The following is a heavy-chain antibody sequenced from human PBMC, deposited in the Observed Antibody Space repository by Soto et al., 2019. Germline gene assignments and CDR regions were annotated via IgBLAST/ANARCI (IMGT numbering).Heavy chain of an antibody. V-gene: IGHV3-23*01. J-gene: IGHJ4*02. CDR1: GFIFRDYA. CDR3: GKERRGSGWSVCDF. D-gene: IGHD6-19*01. Sequence: VQLLESGGGLVQPGGSLRLSCAASGFIFRDYAMNWVRQAPGKGLEWVSDISGSGDSARYADSVKGRFTISRDNSRDTLYLHMTSLRVDDTAVYDCGKERRGSGWSVCDFWGQGDLVTVSS. CDR2: ISGSGDSA.